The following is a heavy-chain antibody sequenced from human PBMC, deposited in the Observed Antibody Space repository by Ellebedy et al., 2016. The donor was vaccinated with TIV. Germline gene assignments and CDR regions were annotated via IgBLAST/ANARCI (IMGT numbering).Heavy chain of an antibody. CDR1: GFTFSSYW. CDR2: IYSDAAT. CDR3: ARGFRFGMDV. V-gene: IGHV3-66*01. Sequence: GESLKISCAGSGFTFSSYWMGWVRQAPGKGLEWLSVIYSDAATYYADSVKGRFTISRDNSKNTLYLQMNSLRAEDTAVYYCARGFRFGMDVWGQGTTVTVSS. D-gene: IGHD3-10*01. J-gene: IGHJ6*02.